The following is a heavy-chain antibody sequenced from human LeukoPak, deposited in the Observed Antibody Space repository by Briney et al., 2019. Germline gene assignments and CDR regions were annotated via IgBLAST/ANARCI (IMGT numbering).Heavy chain of an antibody. CDR2: MYYSGST. D-gene: IGHD1-20*01. J-gene: IGHJ5*02. CDR1: GGSISSSGYY. CDR3: ARDSYNWNVDAFDP. Sequence: SETLSLTCTVSGGSISSSGYYWGWIRQPPGKGLEWIGSMYYSGSTYYNPSLKSRVTISVDKSKNHFSLKLTSVTAADTAIYYCARDSYNWNVDAFDPWGQGTLVTVSS. V-gene: IGHV4-39*02.